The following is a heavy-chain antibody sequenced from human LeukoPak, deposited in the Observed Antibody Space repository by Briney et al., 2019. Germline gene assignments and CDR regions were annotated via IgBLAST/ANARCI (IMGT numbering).Heavy chain of an antibody. V-gene: IGHV4-59*01. J-gene: IGHJ4*02. Sequence: SETLSLTCTVSGGSISSYYWSWIRQPPGKGLEWIGYIYYSGSTNYNPSLKSRVTISVDTSKNQFSLKLSSVTAADTALYYCARASGSSTSIDSWGQGTLVTVSS. D-gene: IGHD2-8*01. CDR3: ARASGSSTSIDS. CDR1: GGSISSYY. CDR2: IYYSGST.